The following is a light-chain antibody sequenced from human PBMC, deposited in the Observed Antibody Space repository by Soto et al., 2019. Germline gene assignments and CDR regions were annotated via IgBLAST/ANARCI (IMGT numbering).Light chain of an antibody. Sequence: QSALTQPASVSGSPGQSITISCTGTSSDVGGYNYVSWYQQYPGKAPKVMIFDVSNRPSGVSDRFSGSKSGNTAFLTISGPQAEDEADYYCSSYTSSSPSLFGGGTKLTVL. CDR3: SSYTSSSPSL. V-gene: IGLV2-14*01. CDR2: DVS. CDR1: SSDVGGYNY. J-gene: IGLJ3*02.